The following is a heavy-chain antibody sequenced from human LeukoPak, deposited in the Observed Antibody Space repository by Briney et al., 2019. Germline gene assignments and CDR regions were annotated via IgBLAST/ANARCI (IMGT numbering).Heavy chain of an antibody. CDR3: ARSSNYYDCNGYFAGWSDP. D-gene: IGHD3-22*01. V-gene: IGHV4-61*02. CDR1: GGSISSGSYY. CDR2: IYTSGST. Sequence: SQTLSLTCTVSGGSISSGSYYWSWIRQPAGKGLEWIGRIYTSGSTNYNPSLKSRVTISVDTSKNQFSLKLSSVTAADTAVYYCARSSNYYDCNGYFAGWSDPWGHGTLVTV. J-gene: IGHJ5*02.